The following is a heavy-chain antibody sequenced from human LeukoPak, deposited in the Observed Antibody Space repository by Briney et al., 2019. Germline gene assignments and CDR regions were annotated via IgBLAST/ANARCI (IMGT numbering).Heavy chain of an antibody. V-gene: IGHV3-23*01. J-gene: IGHJ4*02. CDR1: GFTFSSYA. D-gene: IGHD6-19*01. CDR3: ANGQWLVSSLDY. Sequence: GGSLRLSCAASGFTFSSYAMSWVRQAPGKGLEWVSAISGSGGSTYYADSVKGRFTISRDSSKNTLYLQMYSLRAEDTAVYYCANGQWLVSSLDYWGQGTLVTVSS. CDR2: ISGSGGST.